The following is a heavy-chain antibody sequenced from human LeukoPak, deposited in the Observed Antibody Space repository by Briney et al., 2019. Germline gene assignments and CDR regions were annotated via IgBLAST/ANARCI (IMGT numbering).Heavy chain of an antibody. CDR3: AREHYYDSSGYYEISPDY. Sequence: GASVKVSCKASSYTFTSYGISWVRQAPGQGLEWMGWISAYNGNTNYAQKLQGRVTMTTDTSTSTAYMELRSLRSDDTAVYYCAREHYYDSSGYYEISPDYWGQGTLVTVSS. V-gene: IGHV1-18*01. CDR2: ISAYNGNT. J-gene: IGHJ4*02. D-gene: IGHD3-22*01. CDR1: SYTFTSYG.